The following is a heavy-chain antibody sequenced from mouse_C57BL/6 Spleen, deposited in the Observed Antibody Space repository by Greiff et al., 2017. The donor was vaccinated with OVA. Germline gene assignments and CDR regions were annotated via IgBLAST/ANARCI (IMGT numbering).Heavy chain of an antibody. CDR2: INPSSGYT. CDR3: ARYGNNWYFDV. V-gene: IGHV1-7*01. D-gene: IGHD2-1*01. Sequence: VKLMESGAELAKPGASVKLSCKASGYTFTSYWMHWVKQRPGQGLEWIGYINPSSGYTKYNQKFKDKATLTADKSSSTAYMPLSSLTSEDTAIYYCARYGNNWYFDVWGTGTTVTVSS. CDR1: GYTFTSYW. J-gene: IGHJ1*03.